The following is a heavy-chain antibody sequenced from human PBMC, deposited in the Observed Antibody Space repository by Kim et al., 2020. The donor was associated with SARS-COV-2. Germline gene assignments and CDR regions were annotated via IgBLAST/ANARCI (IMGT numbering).Heavy chain of an antibody. CDR1: GFTFDDYT. CDR2: ISWDGGST. CDR3: AKDYKRLRSSGWSFRD. V-gene: IGHV3-43*01. D-gene: IGHD6-19*01. J-gene: IGHJ4*02. Sequence: GALRLSCAASGFTFDDYTMHWVRQAPGKGLEWVSLISWDGGSTYYADSVKGRFTISRDNSKNSLYLQMNSLRTEDTALYYCAKDYKRLRSSGWSFRDWGQGTLVTVSS.